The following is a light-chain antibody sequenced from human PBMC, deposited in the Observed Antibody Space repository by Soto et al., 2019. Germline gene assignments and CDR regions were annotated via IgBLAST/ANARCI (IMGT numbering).Light chain of an antibody. CDR3: GSWDNSLRAYV. V-gene: IGLV1-51*01. J-gene: IGLJ1*01. CDR1: GSNLGRNY. CDR2: DNV. Sequence: QAVVTQPPSVSATPGQKVTISCSGSGSNLGRNYVSWYQQPPGTAPKLLIYDNVYRFSGIPDRFSASKSGTSATLGITGLQTGDEGDYYCGSWDNSLRAYVFGTGTKVTVL.